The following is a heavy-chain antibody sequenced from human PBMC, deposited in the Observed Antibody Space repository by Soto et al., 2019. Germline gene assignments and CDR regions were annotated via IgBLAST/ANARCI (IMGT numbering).Heavy chain of an antibody. CDR1: GFTFSNYW. V-gene: IGHV3-74*01. Sequence: EVQLVESGGGLVQPGGSLRLSCAASGFTFSNYWMCWVRQAPGKGLVWISHINSDGSRTSYADSVKGRYTISRDNAKNILYRQMNSLRAEDTAVYYGARERVAGSQQWGQGTLVTVSS. CDR2: INSDGSRT. J-gene: IGHJ1*01. CDR3: ARERVAGSQQ. D-gene: IGHD6-19*01.